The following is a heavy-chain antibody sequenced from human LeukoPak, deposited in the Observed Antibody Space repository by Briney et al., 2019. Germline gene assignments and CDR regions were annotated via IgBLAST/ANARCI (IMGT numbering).Heavy chain of an antibody. CDR2: INWNGGST. CDR3: ARDPNYYYDSSGYFPFDY. Sequence: VGSLRLSCAASGFTFDDYGMSWVRQAPGKGLEWVSGINWNGGSTGYADSVKGRFTISRDNAKNSLYLQMNSLRAEDTALYYCARDPNYYYDSSGYFPFDYWGQGTLVTVSS. D-gene: IGHD3-22*01. CDR1: GFTFDDYG. J-gene: IGHJ4*02. V-gene: IGHV3-20*04.